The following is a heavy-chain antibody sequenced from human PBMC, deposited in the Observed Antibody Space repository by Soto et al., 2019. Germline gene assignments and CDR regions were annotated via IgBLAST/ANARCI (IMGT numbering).Heavy chain of an antibody. V-gene: IGHV4-34*01. Sequence: PSETLSLTCAVYGGSFSGYYWSWIRQPPGKGLEWIGEINHSGSTNYNPSLKSRVTISVDTSKNQFSLKLSSVTAADTAVYYCARVPGTMVRGVFDYWGQGTLVTVSS. CDR3: ARVPGTMVRGVFDY. J-gene: IGHJ4*02. CDR1: GGSFSGYY. CDR2: INHSGST. D-gene: IGHD3-10*01.